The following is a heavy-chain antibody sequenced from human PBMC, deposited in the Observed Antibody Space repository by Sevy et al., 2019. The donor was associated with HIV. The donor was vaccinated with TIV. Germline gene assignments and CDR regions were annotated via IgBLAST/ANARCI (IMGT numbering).Heavy chain of an antibody. CDR3: ARDWQQQLVPEFDY. Sequence: GESLKISCAASGFTFSSYWMSWVRQAPGKGLEWVANIKQDGSEKYYVDSVKGRFTISRDNAKNSLYLQMNSLRAEDTAVYYCARDWQQQLVPEFDYWGQGTLVTVSS. CDR2: IKQDGSEK. V-gene: IGHV3-7*01. CDR1: GFTFSSYW. J-gene: IGHJ4*02. D-gene: IGHD6-13*01.